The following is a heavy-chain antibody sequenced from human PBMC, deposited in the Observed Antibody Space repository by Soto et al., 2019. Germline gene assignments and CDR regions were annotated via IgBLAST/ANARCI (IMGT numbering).Heavy chain of an antibody. CDR1: GFTFGHVW. V-gene: IGHV3-15*01. D-gene: IGHD3-16*01. J-gene: IGHJ4*02. Sequence: EVQLVESGGGLVKPGGSLRLSCVASGFTFGHVWISWVRQAPGKGLEWVGRIKSKTDGGTSDYAAPVKGRFTISRDDSKNTLYLQMNSLKAEDTAVYYCATGSSLGAPRWGQGTLVTVSS. CDR2: IKSKTDGGTS. CDR3: ATGSSLGAPR.